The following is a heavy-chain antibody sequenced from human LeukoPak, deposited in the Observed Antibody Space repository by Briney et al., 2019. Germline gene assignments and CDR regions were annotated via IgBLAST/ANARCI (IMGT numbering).Heavy chain of an antibody. J-gene: IGHJ4*02. CDR2: IYYSGST. Sequence: PSETLSLTCTVSGESISGFYWNWIRQPPGKGLEWIGYIYYSGSTNYNPSLESRVTISIDTSKNQFSLKLSSVTAADTAVYYCARGFHYDFWSGSYYFDYWGQGTLVTVSS. CDR3: ARGFHYDFWSGSYYFDY. D-gene: IGHD3-3*01. CDR1: GESISGFY. V-gene: IGHV4-59*01.